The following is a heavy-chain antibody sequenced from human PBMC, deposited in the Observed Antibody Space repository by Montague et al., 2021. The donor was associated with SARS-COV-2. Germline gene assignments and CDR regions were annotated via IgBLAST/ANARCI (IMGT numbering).Heavy chain of an antibody. CDR2: IYYSGST. Sequence: SETLSLTCTVSGGSISSSSYYWSWIRQPPGKGLEWIGSIYYSGSTYYNPSLKSRVTISVDTSKNQFSLKLSSVTAADTAVYYCARHPSITIFAVFITPSWVDPWGQGTLVTVSS. D-gene: IGHD3-3*01. V-gene: IGHV4-39*01. CDR3: ARHPSITIFAVFITPSWVDP. CDR1: GGSISSSSYY. J-gene: IGHJ5*02.